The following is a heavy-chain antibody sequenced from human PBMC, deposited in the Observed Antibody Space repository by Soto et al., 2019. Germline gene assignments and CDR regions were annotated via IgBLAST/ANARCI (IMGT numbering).Heavy chain of an antibody. V-gene: IGHV3-30-3*01. D-gene: IGHD3-10*01. CDR2: ISYDGSNK. CDR1: GFTFSSYA. Sequence: GGSLRLSCAASGFTFSSYAMHWVRQAPGKGLEWVAVISYDGSNKYYADSVKGRFTISRNNSKNTLYLQMNSLRAEDTAVHYCARERGEVRITMIRGNWFDPWGQGTLVTVSS. CDR3: ARERGEVRITMIRGNWFDP. J-gene: IGHJ5*02.